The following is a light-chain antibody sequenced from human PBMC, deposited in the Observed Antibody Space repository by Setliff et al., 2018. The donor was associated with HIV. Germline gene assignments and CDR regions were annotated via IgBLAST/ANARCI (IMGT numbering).Light chain of an antibody. CDR3: SSYTHSSTLV. J-gene: IGLJ2*01. CDR1: NSDIGAYNY. V-gene: IGLV2-14*03. Sequence: QSVLTQPASVSGSPGQSITISCAGTNSDIGAYNYVSWYQQHPGKAPKLMIYDVTNRSSGVSNRFSGSKSGKTASLTISGLQAEDEADYYCSSYTHSSTLVFGGGTKVTVL. CDR2: DVT.